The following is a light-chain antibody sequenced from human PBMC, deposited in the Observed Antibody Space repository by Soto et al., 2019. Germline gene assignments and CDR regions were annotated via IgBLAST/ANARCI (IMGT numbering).Light chain of an antibody. Sequence: QSALTQPASVYGSPGQSITITCTGTSSDVGGYNYVSWYQQHPGKAPKVLISDVSNRPSGISNRFSGSKSGNTASLTISVLQAEDEADYYCSSYTSIDTWVFGTGTKLTVL. V-gene: IGLV2-14*03. J-gene: IGLJ1*01. CDR1: SSDVGGYNY. CDR2: DVS. CDR3: SSYTSIDTWV.